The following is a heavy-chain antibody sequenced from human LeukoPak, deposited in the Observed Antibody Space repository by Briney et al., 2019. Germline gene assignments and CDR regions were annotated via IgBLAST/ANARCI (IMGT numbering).Heavy chain of an antibody. CDR3: ARGFKDSSGYYYGDAFDI. Sequence: SETLSLTCAVSGGSISSGGYSWSWIRQPPGKGLEWIGYIYHSGSTYYNPSLKSRVTISVDRSKNQFSLKLSSVTAADTAVYYCARGFKDSSGYYYGDAFDIWGQGTMVTVSS. D-gene: IGHD3-22*01. V-gene: IGHV4-30-2*01. J-gene: IGHJ3*02. CDR2: IYHSGST. CDR1: GGSISSGGYS.